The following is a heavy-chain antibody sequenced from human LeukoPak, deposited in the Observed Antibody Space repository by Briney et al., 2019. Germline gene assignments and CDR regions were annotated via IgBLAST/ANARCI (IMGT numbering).Heavy chain of an antibody. CDR1: GGSISSGGYY. D-gene: IGHD3-22*01. CDR3: AGTNYYDSSDAFDI. V-gene: IGHV4-31*03. J-gene: IGHJ3*02. Sequence: SETLSLTCTVSGGSISSGGYYWSWIRQHPGKGLEWIGYIYYSGSTYYNPSLKSRVTISVDTSKNQFSLKLSSVTAADTAVYYCAGTNYYDSSDAFDIWGQGTMVTVSS. CDR2: IYYSGST.